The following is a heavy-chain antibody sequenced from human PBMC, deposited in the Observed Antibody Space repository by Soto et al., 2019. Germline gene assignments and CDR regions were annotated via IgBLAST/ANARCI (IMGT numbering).Heavy chain of an antibody. V-gene: IGHV4-59*08. Sequence: PSETLSLTCTVSGGSMSPYYWSWIRQSPERGLEWIGYVFYSGDTNYNPSLQSRVTISVDTSMNHFSLKLTSVTAADTAVYYCARHMEERGTAWYYYMDVSGKGTTVTVSS. J-gene: IGHJ6*03. CDR2: VFYSGDT. D-gene: IGHD2-21*02. CDR1: GGSMSPYY. CDR3: ARHMEERGTAWYYYMDV.